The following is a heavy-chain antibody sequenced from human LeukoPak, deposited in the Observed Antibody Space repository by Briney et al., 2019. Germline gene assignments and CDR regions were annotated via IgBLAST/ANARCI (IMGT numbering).Heavy chain of an antibody. CDR1: GCTFTGYY. CDR3: AREPYSSSSDRHGRTFDY. D-gene: IGHD6-6*01. CDR2: INPNSGGT. J-gene: IGHJ4*02. V-gene: IGHV1-2*02. Sequence: ASVKVSCNASGCTFTGYYMHWVRQAAGQGLEWMGWINPNSGGTNYAQKFQGRVTMTRDTSISTAYMELSRLRSDDTAVYYCAREPYSSSSDRHGRTFDYWGQGTLVTVSS.